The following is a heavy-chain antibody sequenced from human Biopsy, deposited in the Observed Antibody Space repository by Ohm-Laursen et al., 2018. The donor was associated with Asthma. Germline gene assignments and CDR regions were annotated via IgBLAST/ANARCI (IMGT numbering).Heavy chain of an antibody. V-gene: IGHV4-39*07. CDR2: MYHSGSP. Sequence: SDTLSLTCAVYGGSFSSNYWSWIRQPPGKGMEWIGSMYHSGSPYYHPSLKSRATISVDTSKNQFSLKLTSVTAADTAVYYCARDPRVRFLEWPPAMDVWGQGTTVTVSS. CDR1: GGSFSSNY. J-gene: IGHJ6*02. CDR3: ARDPRVRFLEWPPAMDV. D-gene: IGHD3-3*01.